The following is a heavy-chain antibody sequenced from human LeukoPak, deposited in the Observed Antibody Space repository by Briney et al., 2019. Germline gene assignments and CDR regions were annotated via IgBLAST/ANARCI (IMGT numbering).Heavy chain of an antibody. Sequence: GGSLRLSCAASGFTFSSYWMHWVRQAPGKGLEWVSVIYSGGSTYYADSVKGRFTISRDNSKNTLYLQMNSLRAEDTAVYYCARGRRDSSSWYMYEYYYYYYMDVWGKGTTVTISS. CDR1: GFTFSSYW. CDR2: IYSGGST. CDR3: ARGRRDSSSWYMYEYYYYYYMDV. J-gene: IGHJ6*03. V-gene: IGHV3-66*01. D-gene: IGHD6-13*01.